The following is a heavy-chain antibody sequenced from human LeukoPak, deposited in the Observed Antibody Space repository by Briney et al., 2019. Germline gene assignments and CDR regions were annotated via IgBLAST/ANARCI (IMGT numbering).Heavy chain of an antibody. D-gene: IGHD1-26*01. J-gene: IGHJ4*02. V-gene: IGHV1-8*03. CDR3: AISGSYDPTLYYFDY. CDR1: GGTFSSYA. CDR2: MNPNSGNT. Sequence: ASVKVSCKASGGTFSSYAINWVRQATGQGLEWMGWMNPNSGNTGYAQKFQGRVTITRNTSISTAYMELSSLRSEDTAVYYCAISGSYDPTLYYFDYWGQGTLVTVSS.